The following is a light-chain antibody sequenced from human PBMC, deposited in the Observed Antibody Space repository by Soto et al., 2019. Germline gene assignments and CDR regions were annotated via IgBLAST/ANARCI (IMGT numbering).Light chain of an antibody. Sequence: SVLTQPPSVSGAPGQRVTISCTGSSSNIGALYDVHWYQQLPGTAPKLLIYGNTNRPSEVPDRFSASKSATSASLAITGLQAEDEADYYCQSYESSMSGSVFGTGTKVTVL. J-gene: IGLJ1*01. CDR3: QSYESSMSGSV. V-gene: IGLV1-40*01. CDR2: GNT. CDR1: SSNIGALYD.